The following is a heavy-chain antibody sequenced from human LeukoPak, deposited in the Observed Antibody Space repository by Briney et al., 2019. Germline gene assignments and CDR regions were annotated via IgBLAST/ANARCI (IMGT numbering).Heavy chain of an antibody. Sequence: GGSLRLSCAASGFTLSNSWMTWVRQVPGKGLEWVATINGEGSDKYYVDSVKGRFIISRDNAKNSLHLQMSSLRAEDTAVYYCARDLNWNYTFDYWGQGTLVTVSS. CDR3: ARDLNWNYTFDY. J-gene: IGHJ4*02. D-gene: IGHD1-7*01. V-gene: IGHV3-7*01. CDR1: GFTLSNSW. CDR2: INGEGSDK.